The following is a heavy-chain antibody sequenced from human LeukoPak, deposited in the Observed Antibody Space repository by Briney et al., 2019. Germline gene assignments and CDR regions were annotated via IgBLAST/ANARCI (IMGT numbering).Heavy chain of an antibody. CDR2: INHSGST. V-gene: IGHV4-34*01. CDR1: GGSFSGYY. CDR3: ARGRRWLAFDI. D-gene: IGHD5-24*01. J-gene: IGHJ3*02. Sequence: SETLSLTCAVYGGSFSGYYWSWIRQPPGEGLEWIGEINHSGSTNYNPSLKSRVTISVDTSKNQFSLKLSSVTAADTAVYYCARGRRWLAFDIWGQGTMVTVSS.